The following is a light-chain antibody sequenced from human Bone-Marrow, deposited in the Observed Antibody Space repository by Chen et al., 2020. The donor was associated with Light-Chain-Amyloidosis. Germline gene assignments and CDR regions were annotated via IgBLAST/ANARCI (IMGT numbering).Light chain of an antibody. CDR1: NSDVGRYDY. CDR3: CSYAGDSWV. Sequence: QSALTQPPSASGSPGQSVTISCTGTNSDVGRYDYVSWYQQHPGKAPKFLIYELIKRSSGVPDRFSGSKSGNTAPLTVSGLQAEEEADYYCCSYAGDSWVFGGGTKLTVL. V-gene: IGLV2-8*01. CDR2: ELI. J-gene: IGLJ3*02.